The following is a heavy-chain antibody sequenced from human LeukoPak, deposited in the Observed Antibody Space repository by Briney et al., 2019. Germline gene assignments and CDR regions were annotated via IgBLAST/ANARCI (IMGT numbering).Heavy chain of an antibody. V-gene: IGHV3-7*04. J-gene: IGHJ4*02. CDR1: GSTFSTYW. Sequence: PGGSLRLSCAASGSTFSTYWMSWVRQAPGKGLEWVANIHQDGNEKYYVDSVKGRFTVSRDNAKNSLYLQMNSLRAEDTAVYYCARGDKFSGDYWGQGTLVTVSS. CDR2: IHQDGNEK. D-gene: IGHD2-15*01. CDR3: ARGDKFSGDY.